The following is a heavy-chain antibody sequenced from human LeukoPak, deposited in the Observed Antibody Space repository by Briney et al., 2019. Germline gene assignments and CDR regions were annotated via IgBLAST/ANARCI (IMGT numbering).Heavy chain of an antibody. J-gene: IGHJ4*02. CDR2: ISGSGGST. CDR3: AKDLQWLVSGVGFDY. Sequence: GGSLRLSCAASGFTFSSYAMSWVRQAPGKGLEWVSAISGSGGSTYYADSVKGRFTISRDNSKNTLYLQMNSLRAEDAAVYYCAKDLQWLVSGVGFDYWGQGTLVTVSS. D-gene: IGHD6-19*01. CDR1: GFTFSSYA. V-gene: IGHV3-23*01.